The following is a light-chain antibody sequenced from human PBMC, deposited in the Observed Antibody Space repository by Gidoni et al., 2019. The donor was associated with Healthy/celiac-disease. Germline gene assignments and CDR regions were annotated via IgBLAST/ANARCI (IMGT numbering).Light chain of an antibody. V-gene: IGKV4-1*01. CDR2: WAS. CDR3: QQYYSTPLT. J-gene: IGKJ4*01. CDR1: QSVLYSSNNKNY. Sequence: ILLTQSPDSLSVSLGEKATINFKSSQSVLYSSNNKNYLAWYQQKPGQPPQLLIYWASSRESGVPERFSGSGSGTDFTLTISSLQAEDVAVYYCQQYYSTPLTFGGGTKVEIK.